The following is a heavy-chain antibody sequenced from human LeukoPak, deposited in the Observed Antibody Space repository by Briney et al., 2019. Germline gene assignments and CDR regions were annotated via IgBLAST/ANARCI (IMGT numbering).Heavy chain of an antibody. CDR3: ASERLDTLWFGELLYRGAFDI. J-gene: IGHJ3*02. D-gene: IGHD3-10*01. Sequence: SETLSLTCTVSGGSISSSSYYWGWIRQPPGKGLEWIGSIYYSGSTFYNPSLKSRVTISMDTSKNQFSLKLRSVTAADTAVYYCASERLDTLWFGELLYRGAFDIWGQGTMVTVSS. CDR1: GGSISSSSYY. V-gene: IGHV4-39*01. CDR2: IYYSGST.